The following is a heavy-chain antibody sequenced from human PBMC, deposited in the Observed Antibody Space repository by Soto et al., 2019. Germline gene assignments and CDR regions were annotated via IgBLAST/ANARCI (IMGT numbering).Heavy chain of an antibody. J-gene: IGHJ5*02. V-gene: IGHV4-59*01. D-gene: IGHD3-22*01. CDR2: IYYSGST. CDR1: GGSISSYY. Sequence: SETLSLTCTVSGGSISSYYWSWIRQPPGKGLEWIGYIYYSGSTNYNPSLKSRVTISVDTSKNQFSLKLSSVTAADTAVYYCARGGGDYYDSSPSHPARFDPWGQGTLVTVSS. CDR3: ARGGGDYYDSSPSHPARFDP.